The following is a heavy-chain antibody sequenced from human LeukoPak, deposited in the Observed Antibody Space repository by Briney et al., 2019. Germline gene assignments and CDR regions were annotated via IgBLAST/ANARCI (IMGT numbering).Heavy chain of an antibody. CDR1: GYTFTSYG. Sequence: ASVKVSCKASGYTFTSYGISWVRQAPGQGLEWMGWISAYNGNTNYAQKLQGRVTMTTDTSTSTAYMELRSLRSEDTAVYYCARAPAFRITMIVVVTPYYFDYWGQGTLVTVSS. V-gene: IGHV1-18*01. J-gene: IGHJ4*02. CDR3: ARAPAFRITMIVVVTPYYFDY. CDR2: ISAYNGNT. D-gene: IGHD3-22*01.